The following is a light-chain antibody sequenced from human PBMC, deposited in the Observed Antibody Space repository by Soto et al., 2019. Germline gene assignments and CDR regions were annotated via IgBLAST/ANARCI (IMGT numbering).Light chain of an antibody. CDR1: QSVSSSY. V-gene: IGKV3-20*01. J-gene: IGKJ1*01. CDR2: GAS. Sequence: EIVLTQSPGTLSLSPGERATLSCRASQSVSSSYLAWYQQKPGQAPRLLIYGASSRATGIQDRLSVSGYWKDFTLTISRLEPEDFAGYYCQQYGSSPQGTFGQGTKVEIK. CDR3: QQYGSSPQGT.